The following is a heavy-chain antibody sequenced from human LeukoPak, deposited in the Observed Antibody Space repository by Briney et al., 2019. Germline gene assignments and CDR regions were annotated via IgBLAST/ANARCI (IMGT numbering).Heavy chain of an antibody. J-gene: IGHJ4*02. D-gene: IGHD3-10*01. CDR3: ARDSRRYYYGLGSYYTDY. Sequence: PSETLSLTCAVSGYSISSGYYWGWIRQPPGKGLEWIGSIYHSGSTYYNPSLKSRVTISVDTSKNQFSLKLSSVTAADTAVYYCARDSRRYYYGLGSYYTDYWGQGTLVTVSS. CDR1: GYSISSGYY. V-gene: IGHV4-38-2*02. CDR2: IYHSGST.